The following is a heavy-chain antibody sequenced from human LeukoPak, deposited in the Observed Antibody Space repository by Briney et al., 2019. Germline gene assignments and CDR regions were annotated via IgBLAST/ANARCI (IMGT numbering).Heavy chain of an antibody. CDR1: GGSIGSYY. D-gene: IGHD2-2*01. CDR3: ARHGCGGTSCLDY. CDR2: IYTSGST. Sequence: SETLSLTCTVSGGSIGSYYWSWIRQPPGKGLEWIGYIYTSGSTNYNPSLKSRVTISVDTSKNQFSLKLSSVTAADTAVYYCARHGCGGTSCLDYWGQGTLVTVSS. J-gene: IGHJ4*02. V-gene: IGHV4-4*09.